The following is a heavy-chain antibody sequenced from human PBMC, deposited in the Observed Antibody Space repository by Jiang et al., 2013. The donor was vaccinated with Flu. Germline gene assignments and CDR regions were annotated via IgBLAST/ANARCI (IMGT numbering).Heavy chain of an antibody. CDR1: GGSISSYY. Sequence: GSGLVKPSETLSLTCTVSGGSISSYYWSWIRQPPGKGLEWIGYIYYSGSTNYNPSLKSRVTISVDTSKNQFSLKLSSVTAADTAVYYCARDLEPHVVGATPDENYYYYYGMDVWGQGTTVTVSS. CDR3: ARDLEPHVVGATPDENYYYYYGMDV. CDR2: IYYSGST. J-gene: IGHJ6*02. D-gene: IGHD1-26*01. V-gene: IGHV4-59*01.